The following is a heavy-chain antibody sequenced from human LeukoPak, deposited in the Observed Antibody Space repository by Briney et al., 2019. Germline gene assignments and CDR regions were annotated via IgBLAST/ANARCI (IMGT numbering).Heavy chain of an antibody. CDR1: GYSISSGYY. CDR2: IYHSGST. D-gene: IGHD2-2*02. CDR3: ARAEVDCSSTSCYRAFHNWFDP. J-gene: IGHJ5*02. V-gene: IGHV4-38-2*02. Sequence: KPSETLSLTCTVSGYSISSGYYWGWIRQPPGKGLEWIGSIYHSGSTYYNPSLKSRVTISVDTSKNQFSLKLSSVTAADTAVYYCARAEVDCSSTSCYRAFHNWFDPWGQGTLVTVSS.